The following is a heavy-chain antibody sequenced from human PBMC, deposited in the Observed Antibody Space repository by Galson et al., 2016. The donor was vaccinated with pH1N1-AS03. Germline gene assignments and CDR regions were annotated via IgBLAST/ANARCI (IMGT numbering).Heavy chain of an antibody. V-gene: IGHV2-5*02. CDR3: ARSTHVNEGLDY. CDR1: GFSLSTGGVH. CDR2: IFWDGET. D-gene: IGHD2-8*01. J-gene: IGHJ4*02. Sequence: PAPVKPTQTLTLTCTFSGFSLSTGGVHVAWIRQPPGKALEWLALIFWDGETRYSPSLRSRLTITKDTSKNQVVLTMTNMDPADTGTYYCARSTHVNEGLDYWGQGTLVTVSS.